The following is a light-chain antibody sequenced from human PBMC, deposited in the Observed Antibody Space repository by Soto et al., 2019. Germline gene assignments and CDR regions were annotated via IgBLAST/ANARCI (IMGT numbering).Light chain of an antibody. CDR1: TSNIGSHY. Sequence: QSVLTQPPSASGTPGQSLTISCSGSTSNIGSHYVYWYQHLPGTAPKVLIVRDGQQPSGVPDRFFGSKSGTSASLAISGLRSEDDAHYYCAVLDESMTGWVFGGGTKLTVL. CDR2: RDG. CDR3: AVLDESMTGWV. V-gene: IGLV1-47*01. J-gene: IGLJ3*02.